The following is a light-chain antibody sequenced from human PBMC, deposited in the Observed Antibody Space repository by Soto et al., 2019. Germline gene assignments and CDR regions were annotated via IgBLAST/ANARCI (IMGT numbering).Light chain of an antibody. CDR3: QLYGGSPLYT. V-gene: IGKV3-20*01. CDR2: AVS. J-gene: IGKJ2*01. Sequence: IGLTQAPCTLSLSPGESATLSCRAIQSVGGRYLAWYQQQSGQAPRILIYAVSASATGIPDRFSGGGSGTDFTLTNSRLEPEDSALYYYQLYGGSPLYTSGQGTKLESK. CDR1: QSVGGRY.